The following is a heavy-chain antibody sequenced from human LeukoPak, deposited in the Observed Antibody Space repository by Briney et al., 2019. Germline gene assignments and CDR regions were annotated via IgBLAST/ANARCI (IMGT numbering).Heavy chain of an antibody. J-gene: IGHJ4*02. CDR1: GFTFSAYW. V-gene: IGHV3-74*01. CDR3: VRLVAVPDVYFDY. D-gene: IGHD2-2*01. Sequence: GGPLRLSCAASGFTFSAYWMHWVRQAPGKGLVWVSRINSDGYSTAYADSVKGRFTISRDNAKKTLYLQTNSLRAEDTAVYYCVRLVAVPDVYFDYWGQGTLVTASS. CDR2: INSDGYST.